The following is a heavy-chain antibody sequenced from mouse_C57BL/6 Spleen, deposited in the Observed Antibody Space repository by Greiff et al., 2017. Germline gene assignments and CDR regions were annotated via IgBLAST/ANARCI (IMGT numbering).Heavy chain of an antibody. CDR3: ARLRITTVVAKGNYAMDY. Sequence: QVQLQQPGTELVKPGASVKLSCKASGYTFTSYWMHWVKQRPGQGLEWIGNINPSNGGTNYNEKFKSKATLTVDKSSSTAYMQLSSLTSEDSAVYYCARLRITTVVAKGNYAMDYWGQGTSVTVSS. CDR2: INPSNGGT. J-gene: IGHJ4*01. CDR1: GYTFTSYW. D-gene: IGHD1-1*01. V-gene: IGHV1-53*01.